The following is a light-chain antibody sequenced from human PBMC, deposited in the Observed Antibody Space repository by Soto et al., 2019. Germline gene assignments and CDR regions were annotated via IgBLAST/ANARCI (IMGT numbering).Light chain of an antibody. J-gene: IGKJ1*01. CDR2: GAS. CDR1: QSVSSSY. V-gene: IGKV3-20*01. Sequence: EIVLTQSPGTLSLSPGESATLSCRASQSVSSSYLAWYQQKPGQAPRLLIYGASSRATGIPDRFCGSGSGTDFTLTISRLEPEDFAVYYCQQYGSSPGTFGQGTKVDIK. CDR3: QQYGSSPGT.